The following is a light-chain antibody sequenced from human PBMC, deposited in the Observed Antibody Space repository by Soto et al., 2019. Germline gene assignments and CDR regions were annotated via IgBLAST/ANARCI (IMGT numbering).Light chain of an antibody. CDR2: GAS. J-gene: IGKJ5*01. V-gene: IGKV3-20*01. Sequence: DIGLTQSPGILSLSPGERATLSCKTSGSLNSGFLAWYQQKRGQAPRLLIYGASSRATGIPDRFSGSGSETDFTLTITRLEPEDFAMYYCQQYENSPITFGLGTRLEIK. CDR1: GSLNSGF. CDR3: QQYENSPIT.